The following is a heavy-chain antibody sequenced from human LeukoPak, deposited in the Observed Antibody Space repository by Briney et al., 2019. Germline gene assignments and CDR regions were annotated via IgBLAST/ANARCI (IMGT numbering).Heavy chain of an antibody. V-gene: IGHV3-7*03. Sequence: GGSLRLSCAASGFTFSSYWMSWVRQAPGKGLEWVANIKQDGSEKYYVDSVKGRFTISRDNAKNSLYLQMNSLRTDDTAVYYCSRAVRISGDAFDIWGQGTVVTVSS. CDR1: GFTFSSYW. D-gene: IGHD3-3*02. CDR2: IKQDGSEK. J-gene: IGHJ3*02. CDR3: SRAVRISGDAFDI.